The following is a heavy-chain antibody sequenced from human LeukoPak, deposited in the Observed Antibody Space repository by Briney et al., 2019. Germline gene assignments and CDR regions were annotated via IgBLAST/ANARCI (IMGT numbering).Heavy chain of an antibody. V-gene: IGHV3-74*01. CDR3: AKRGDGGAWYDS. Sequence: PGGSLRLSCAVSGFTFSTYWMDWVRQAPGKGLVWVSRISSDGSNTDYADSVKGRFTISRGKAKNTLFLQMSSLRAEDTSVYYCAKRGDGGAWYDSWGQGTLVIVSS. CDR1: GFTFSTYW. D-gene: IGHD5-24*01. CDR2: ISSDGSNT. J-gene: IGHJ5*01.